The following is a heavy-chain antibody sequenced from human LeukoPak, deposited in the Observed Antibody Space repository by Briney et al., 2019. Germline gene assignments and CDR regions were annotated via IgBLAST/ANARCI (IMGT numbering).Heavy chain of an antibody. J-gene: IGHJ4*02. CDR1: GYTFTSYY. Sequence: WASVKVSCKASGYTFTSYYMHWVRQAPGQGLEWMGIINPSGGSTSYAQKFQGRVTMTRDTSTSTVFMELSSLRSEDTAVYYCARWMGRMVGFDYWGQGTLVTVSS. D-gene: IGHD2-8*01. V-gene: IGHV1-46*01. CDR2: INPSGGST. CDR3: ARWMGRMVGFDY.